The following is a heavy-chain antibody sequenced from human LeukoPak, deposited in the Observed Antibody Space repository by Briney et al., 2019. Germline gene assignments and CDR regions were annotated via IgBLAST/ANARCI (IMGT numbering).Heavy chain of an antibody. V-gene: IGHV3-21*01. D-gene: IGHD4-17*01. J-gene: IGHJ4*02. CDR1: GFTFSSYS. Sequence: GGSLRLSCAASGFTFSSYSMNWVRQAPGKGLEWVSSISSSSSYIYYADSVKGRFTISRDNAKNSLYLQMNSLRAEDTAVYYCAREIFTATTPSSIWGQGTLVTVSS. CDR3: AREIFTATTPSSI. CDR2: ISSSSSYI.